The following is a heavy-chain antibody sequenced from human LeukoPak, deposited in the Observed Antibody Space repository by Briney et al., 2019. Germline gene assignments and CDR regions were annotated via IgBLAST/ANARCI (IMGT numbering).Heavy chain of an antibody. Sequence: SETLSLTCTVSGGSISSYYWSWIRQPPGKGLEWIGYIYYSGSTNYNPSLKSRVTISVDTSKNQFSLKLSSVTAADTAVYSCARGEHPRVYGMDVWGQGTTVTVSS. J-gene: IGHJ6*02. CDR2: IYYSGST. CDR1: GGSISSYY. V-gene: IGHV4-59*01. CDR3: ARGEHPRVYGMDV. D-gene: IGHD1/OR15-1a*01.